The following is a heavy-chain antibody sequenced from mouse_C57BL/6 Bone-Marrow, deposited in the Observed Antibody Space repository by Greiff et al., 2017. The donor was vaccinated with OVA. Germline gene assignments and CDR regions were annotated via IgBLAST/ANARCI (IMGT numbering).Heavy chain of an antibody. V-gene: IGHV5-6*01. CDR3: ARQYYYGSLDY. Sequence: EVMLVESGGDLVKPGGSLKLSCAASGFTFSSYGMSWVRQTPDKRLEWVATICSGGSYTYYPDSVKGRFTISRDNAKNTLYLQMSSLKSEDTAMYYCARQYYYGSLDYWGQGTTLTVSS. CDR1: GFTFSSYG. CDR2: ICSGGSYT. J-gene: IGHJ2*01. D-gene: IGHD1-1*01.